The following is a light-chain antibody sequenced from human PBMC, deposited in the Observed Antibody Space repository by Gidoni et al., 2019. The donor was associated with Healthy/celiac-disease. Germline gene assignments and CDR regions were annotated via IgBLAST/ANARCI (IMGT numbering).Light chain of an antibody. CDR1: QSVSSY. CDR2: DAS. Sequence: EIVLTQSLATLSLSPGERATLTCRASQSVSSYLAWYQQKPGQAPRLLIYDASNRATGIPARFSGSGSGTDFTLTISSIEPEDFAVYYCQRRSNWPPITFGQGTRLEIK. CDR3: QRRSNWPPIT. V-gene: IGKV3-11*01. J-gene: IGKJ5*01.